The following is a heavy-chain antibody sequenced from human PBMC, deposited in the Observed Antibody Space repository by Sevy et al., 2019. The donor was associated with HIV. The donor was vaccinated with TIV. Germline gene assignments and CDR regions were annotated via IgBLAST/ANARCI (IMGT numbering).Heavy chain of an antibody. Sequence: GGSLRLSCAASGLTFSSYAMHWVRQAPGKGLEWVAVISYDGSNKYYADSVKGRFTISRDNSKNTLYLQMNSLRAEDTAVYYCARERITIFGWTVYYYGMDVWGQGTTVTVSS. CDR2: ISYDGSNK. CDR3: ARERITIFGWTVYYYGMDV. D-gene: IGHD3-3*01. J-gene: IGHJ6*02. CDR1: GLTFSSYA. V-gene: IGHV3-30*04.